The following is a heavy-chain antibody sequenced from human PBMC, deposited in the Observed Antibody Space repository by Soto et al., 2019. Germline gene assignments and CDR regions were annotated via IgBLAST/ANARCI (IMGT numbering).Heavy chain of an antibody. J-gene: IGHJ6*03. V-gene: IGHV4-31*03. Sequence: SETLSLTCTVSGGSISSGGYYWSWIRQHPGKGLEWIGYIYYSGSTYYNPSLKSRVTISVDTSKNQFSLKLSSVTAADTAVYYCARRGELNHYYYMDVWGKGTTVTVSS. CDR1: GGSISSGGYY. D-gene: IGHD3-16*01. CDR2: IYYSGST. CDR3: ARRGELNHYYYMDV.